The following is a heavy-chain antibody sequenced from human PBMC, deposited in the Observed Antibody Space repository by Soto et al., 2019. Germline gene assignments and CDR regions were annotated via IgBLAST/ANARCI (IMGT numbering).Heavy chain of an antibody. Sequence: QMQLQESGPGLVKPSETLSLACTVSGGSIRGYYWSWIRQSAGMGLEWIGRMHTSGSTNYNPSLKSRVTISVDMSKNQISLKLTSVTAADTALYYCVRASKPKAHFDSWGQGTLVTVSS. CDR1: GGSIRGYY. J-gene: IGHJ4*02. CDR3: VRASKPKAHFDS. CDR2: MHTSGST. V-gene: IGHV4-4*07.